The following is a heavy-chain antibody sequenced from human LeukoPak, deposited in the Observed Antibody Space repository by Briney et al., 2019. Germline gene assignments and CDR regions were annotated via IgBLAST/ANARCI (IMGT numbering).Heavy chain of an antibody. CDR3: ARDLWDYYDSSGSDAFDI. CDR1: GYSLSSGYY. J-gene: IGHJ3*02. V-gene: IGHV4-61*02. Sequence: SETLSLTCTVSGYSLSSGYYWSWIRQPAGKGLEWIGRIYTSGSTNYNPSLKSRVTISVDTSKNQFSLKLSSVTAADTAVYYCARDLWDYYDSSGSDAFDIWGQGTMVTVSS. CDR2: IYTSGST. D-gene: IGHD3-22*01.